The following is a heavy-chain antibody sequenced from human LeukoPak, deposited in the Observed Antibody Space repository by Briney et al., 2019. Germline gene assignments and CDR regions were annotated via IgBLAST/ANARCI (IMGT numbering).Heavy chain of an antibody. CDR2: ISSSGGST. D-gene: IGHD1-26*01. CDR1: GFPFSSYA. CDR3: ANRAGATAD. J-gene: IGHJ4*02. V-gene: IGHV3-23*01. Sequence: GGSLRLSCVASGFPFSSYAMSWVRQAPGKGLEWVSTISSSGGSTYYADSVKGRFTISRDNSKNTLYMQMNCLRAEDTALYYCANRAGATADWGQGTLVTVSS.